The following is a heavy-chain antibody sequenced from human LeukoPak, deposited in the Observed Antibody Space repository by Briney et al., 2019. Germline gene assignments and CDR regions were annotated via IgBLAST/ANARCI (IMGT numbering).Heavy chain of an antibody. D-gene: IGHD6-13*01. V-gene: IGHV3-21*01. CDR1: GFTFSSYS. CDR2: ISSSSSYI. CDR3: ARAQGREAAAGLYGMDV. Sequence: TGGSLRLSCAASGFTFSSYSMNWVRQAPGKGLEWVSSISSSSSYIYYADSVKGRFTISRDNAKNSLYLQMNSLRAEDTAVYYCARAQGREAAAGLYGMDVWGQGTTVTVSS. J-gene: IGHJ6*02.